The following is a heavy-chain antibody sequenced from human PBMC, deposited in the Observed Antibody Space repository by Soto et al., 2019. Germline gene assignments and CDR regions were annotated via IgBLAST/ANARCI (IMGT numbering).Heavy chain of an antibody. V-gene: IGHV4-39*01. Sequence: SDTLSLTCTFNGYSIISSSYYWGWIRQPPGKGLEWIGSIYYSGSTYYNPSLKSRVTISVDTSKNQFSLKLSSVTAADTAVYYCARRLYYDSSGFEGGGMDVWGQGTTVT. CDR1: GYSIISSSYY. D-gene: IGHD3-22*01. J-gene: IGHJ6*02. CDR3: ARRLYYDSSGFEGGGMDV. CDR2: IYYSGST.